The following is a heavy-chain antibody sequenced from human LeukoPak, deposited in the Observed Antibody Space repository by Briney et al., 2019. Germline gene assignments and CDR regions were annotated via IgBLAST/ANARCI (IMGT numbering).Heavy chain of an antibody. D-gene: IGHD3-22*01. CDR1: GFTYSSYW. J-gene: IGHJ4*02. CDR2: IKQDGSEK. CDR3: AKEGDNTGYRYFDD. V-gene: IGHV3-7*01. Sequence: GGSLRLSCAASGFTYSSYWMTWVRQATGKGLEWVAKIKQDGSEKYYVDSVKGRFTISRDNAKNSLYLQMNSLRAEDTAVYYCAKEGDNTGYRYFDDWGQGTLVTVSS.